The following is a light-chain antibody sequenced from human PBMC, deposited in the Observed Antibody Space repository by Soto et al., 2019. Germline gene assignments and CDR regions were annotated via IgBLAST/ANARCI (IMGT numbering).Light chain of an antibody. CDR1: QSLLHSNGNTY. Sequence: DVVMTQSPLSLPVTPGEPASISCRSSQSLLHSNGNTYLDWYLQKPGQSPQLLIYLSFNRASGVPDGFRGSGTGTDFTLKISRVEAQYVGVYYCMQGLHGPWTFGQGTKVDIK. CDR2: LSF. J-gene: IGKJ1*01. V-gene: IGKV2-28*01. CDR3: MQGLHGPWT.